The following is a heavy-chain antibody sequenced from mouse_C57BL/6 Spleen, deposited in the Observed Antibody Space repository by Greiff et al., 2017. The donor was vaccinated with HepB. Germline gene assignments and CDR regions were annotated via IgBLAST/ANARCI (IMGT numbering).Heavy chain of an antibody. CDR2: IYPRSGNT. J-gene: IGHJ2*01. V-gene: IGHV1-81*01. Sequence: QVQLKESGAELARPGASVKLSCKASGYTFTSYGISWVKQRTGQGLEWIGEIYPRSGNTYYNEKFKGKATLTADKSSSTAYMELRSLTSEDSAVYFCAREETGTGFDYWGQGTTLTVSS. CDR1: GYTFTSYG. D-gene: IGHD4-1*01. CDR3: AREETGTGFDY.